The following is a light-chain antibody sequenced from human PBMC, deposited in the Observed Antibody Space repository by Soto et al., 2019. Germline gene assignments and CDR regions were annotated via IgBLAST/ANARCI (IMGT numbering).Light chain of an antibody. J-gene: IGLJ1*01. Sequence: QSALTQPPSVSGPPGQSVTISCTGTSSDVGSYNHVSWYQQPPGTAPKLMIYEVSNRPSGVPDRFSGSKSGNTASLTISGLQAEDEADYYCSSYASSTSYVFGTGTKVTVL. CDR3: SSYASSTSYV. CDR2: EVS. CDR1: SSDVGSYNH. V-gene: IGLV2-18*02.